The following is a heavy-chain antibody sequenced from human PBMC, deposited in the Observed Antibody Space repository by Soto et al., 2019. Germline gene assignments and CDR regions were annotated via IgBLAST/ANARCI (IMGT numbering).Heavy chain of an antibody. Sequence: GESLKISCQSSGYTFANYWIFWVRQMPGKGLEWMGIIYPSDSTVKYSPSVQGQVTMSVDKSISTAYLQWSSLKASDTAMYYCARLIVLRAFDIWGQGTMVTVSS. J-gene: IGHJ3*02. CDR3: ARLIVLRAFDI. D-gene: IGHD1-26*01. CDR2: IYPSDSTV. V-gene: IGHV5-51*01. CDR1: GYTFANYW.